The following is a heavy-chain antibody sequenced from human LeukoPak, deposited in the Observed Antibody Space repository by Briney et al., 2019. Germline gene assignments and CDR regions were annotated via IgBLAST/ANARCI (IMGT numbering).Heavy chain of an antibody. CDR1: GYTFTSYA. D-gene: IGHD3-10*01. Sequence: GASVKVSCKASGYTFTSYAMRWVRQAPGQRLEWMGWINAGNGNTKYSQKFQGRVTITRDTSASTAYMELSSLRSEDTAVYYCARPRTLWFGELSLTYWGQGTLVTVSS. V-gene: IGHV1-3*01. CDR2: INAGNGNT. CDR3: ARPRTLWFGELSLTY. J-gene: IGHJ4*02.